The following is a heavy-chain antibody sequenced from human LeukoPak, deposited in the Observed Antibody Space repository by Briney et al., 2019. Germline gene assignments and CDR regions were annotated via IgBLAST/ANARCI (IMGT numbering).Heavy chain of an antibody. CDR2: ISGSGGST. CDR3: AKGVEIQLWLPHYFDY. CDR1: GFTFSSYA. J-gene: IGHJ4*02. V-gene: IGHV3-23*01. Sequence: GGSLRLSCAASGFTFSSYAMSWVRQAPGKGLEWVSAISGSGGSTYYADSVKGRFTISRDNSKNTLYLQMNSLRAEDTAVYYCAKGVEIQLWLPHYFDYWGQGTLVTVSS. D-gene: IGHD5-18*01.